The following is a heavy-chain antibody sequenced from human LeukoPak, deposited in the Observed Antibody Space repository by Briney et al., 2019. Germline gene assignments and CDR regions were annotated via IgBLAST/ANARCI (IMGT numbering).Heavy chain of an antibody. CDR3: ARDHGSSWETFDY. Sequence: PGGSLRLSCAASEFTFSNYWMSWVRRAPGNGLEWVANIKRDGSEKYYVDSVKGRFTISRDNAKNSLFLHMNSLRVEDTAVYYCARDHGSSWETFDYWGQGTLVTVSS. D-gene: IGHD6-13*01. CDR1: EFTFSNYW. CDR2: IKRDGSEK. J-gene: IGHJ4*02. V-gene: IGHV3-7*03.